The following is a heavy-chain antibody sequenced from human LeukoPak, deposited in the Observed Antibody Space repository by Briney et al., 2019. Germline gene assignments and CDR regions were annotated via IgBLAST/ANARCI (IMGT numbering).Heavy chain of an antibody. CDR2: IYYSGST. D-gene: IGHD6-19*01. J-gene: IGHJ4*02. Sequence: PSETLSLTCTVSGCSFSSGSYYWSWLRQPPGMGLESVGYIYYSGSTNYNSSHKSRVTISVDTSKNQFSLKLSSVTAADTAVYYWARGRYSSGWYPRDWGQGTLVTVSS. CDR1: GCSFSSGSYY. CDR3: ARGRYSSGWYPRD. V-gene: IGHV4-61*01.